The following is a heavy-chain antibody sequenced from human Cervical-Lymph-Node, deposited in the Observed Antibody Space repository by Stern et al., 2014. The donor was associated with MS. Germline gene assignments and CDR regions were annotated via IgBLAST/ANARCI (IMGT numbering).Heavy chain of an antibody. D-gene: IGHD5-12*01. V-gene: IGHV3-21*01. CDR2: IFSSGPYI. Sequence: EVQLLESGGGLVKPGGSLRLSCAASGFTFSSYNMNWVRQAPGEGLEWVSSIFSSGPYIYYADSMKGRFTISRDNAKNSVFLQMNSLRAEDTAVYYCARGRGYSGYDYWGQGTLVIVSS. CDR1: GFTFSSYN. CDR3: ARGRGYSGYDY. J-gene: IGHJ4*02.